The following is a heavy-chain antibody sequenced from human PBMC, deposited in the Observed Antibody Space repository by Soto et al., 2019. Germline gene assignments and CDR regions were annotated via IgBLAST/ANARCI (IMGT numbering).Heavy chain of an antibody. J-gene: IGHJ6*03. V-gene: IGHV3-20*01. CDR2: INWNGGST. Sequence: GGSLRLSCAASGFTFDDYGMSWVRQAPGKGLEWVSGINWNGGSTGYADSVKGRFTISRDNAKNSLYLQMNSLRAEDTALYHCARKTDAMVRGVTATYYYYYYMDVWGKGTTVTVSS. CDR1: GFTFDDYG. D-gene: IGHD3-10*01. CDR3: ARKTDAMVRGVTATYYYYYYMDV.